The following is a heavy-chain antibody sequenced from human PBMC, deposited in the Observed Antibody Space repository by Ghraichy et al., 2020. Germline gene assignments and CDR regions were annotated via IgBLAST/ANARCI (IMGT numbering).Heavy chain of an antibody. D-gene: IGHD5-12*01. CDR1: GGSISSYY. CDR3: ARARREYSGYDTGYYFDY. V-gene: IGHV4-59*01. CDR2: IYYSGST. J-gene: IGHJ4*02. Sequence: SKTLSLTCTVSGGSISSYYWSWIRQPPGKGLEWIGYIYYSGSTNYNPSLKSRVTISVDTSKNQFSLKLSSVTAADTAVYYCARARREYSGYDTGYYFDYWGQGTLVTVSS.